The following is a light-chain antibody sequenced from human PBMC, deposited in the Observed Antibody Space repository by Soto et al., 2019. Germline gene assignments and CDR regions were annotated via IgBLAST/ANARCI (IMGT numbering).Light chain of an antibody. CDR1: QSVRTK. V-gene: IGKV3-15*01. Sequence: EIVMTQSPDTLYVSPGDGATISCRASQSVRTKLAWYQQKAGQAPRLLIYGASTRATGIPDRFSGSGSGTEFSFTVTILQSEYFAVYCCQQYDQWPITFGQGTRLEIK. CDR3: QQYDQWPIT. CDR2: GAS. J-gene: IGKJ5*01.